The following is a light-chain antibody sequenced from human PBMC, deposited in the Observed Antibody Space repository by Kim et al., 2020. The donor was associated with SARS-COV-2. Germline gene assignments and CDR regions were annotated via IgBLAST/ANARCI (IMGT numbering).Light chain of an antibody. V-gene: IGLV2-23*02. CDR2: EVS. CDR1: SSDVGSYNL. J-gene: IGLJ2*01. CDR3: CSYAGSSTVV. Sequence: GQSITFSCNGTSSDVGSYNLVSWYQQHPGKAPKLMIYEVSKRPSGVSNRFSGSKSGNTASLTIAGLQAEDEADYYCCSYAGSSTVVFGGGTQLTVL.